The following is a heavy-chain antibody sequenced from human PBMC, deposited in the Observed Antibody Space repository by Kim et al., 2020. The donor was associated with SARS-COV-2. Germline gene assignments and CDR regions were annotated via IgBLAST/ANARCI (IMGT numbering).Heavy chain of an antibody. Sequence: SETLSLTCAVYGGSFSGYYWSWIRQPPGKGLEWIGEINHSGSTNYNPSLKSRVTISVDTSKNQFSLKLSSVTAADTAVYYCARSLHRYQLLLSWGQGTLVTVSS. D-gene: IGHD2-2*01. J-gene: IGHJ4*02. CDR3: ARSLHRYQLLLS. V-gene: IGHV4-34*01. CDR2: INHSGST. CDR1: GGSFSGYY.